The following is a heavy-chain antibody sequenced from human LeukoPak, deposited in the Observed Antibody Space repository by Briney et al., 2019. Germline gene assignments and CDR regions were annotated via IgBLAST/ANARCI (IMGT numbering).Heavy chain of an antibody. Sequence: PSETLSLTCTVSGGSISSYYWTWIRQPPGMPLEWIGHINYSGDTNYNPSLKSRVTISVDTSKSHFSLALSSVTAADTAVYYCAGGSGWYVYWGQGAVLTVSS. J-gene: IGHJ4*02. CDR2: INYSGDT. V-gene: IGHV4-59*01. D-gene: IGHD6-19*01. CDR3: AGGSGWYVY. CDR1: GGSISSYY.